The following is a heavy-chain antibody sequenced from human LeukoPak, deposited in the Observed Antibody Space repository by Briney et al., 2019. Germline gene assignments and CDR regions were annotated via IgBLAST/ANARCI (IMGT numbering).Heavy chain of an antibody. Sequence: PGGSLRPSCAASGFTFTDYYMNWFRQAPGKGLEWVSAISGSGGSTYYADSVKGRFTISRDNSKNTLYLQMNSLRAEDTAVYYCAKGFVAAAGSPGYYFDYWGQGTLVTVSS. CDR3: AKGFVAAAGSPGYYFDY. CDR2: ISGSGGST. V-gene: IGHV3-23*01. J-gene: IGHJ4*02. CDR1: GFTFTDYY. D-gene: IGHD6-13*01.